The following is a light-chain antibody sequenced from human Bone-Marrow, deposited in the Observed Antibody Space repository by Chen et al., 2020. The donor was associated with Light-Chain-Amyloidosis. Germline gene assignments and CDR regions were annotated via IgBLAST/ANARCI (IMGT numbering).Light chain of an antibody. J-gene: IGLJ2*01. V-gene: IGLV3-25*03. CDR2: RDT. CDR3: QSADSSGTYEVI. CDR1: ALQTKY. Sequence: SYELTQPPSVSVSPGQTARITCSGDALQTKYAYWYQQNPGQAPRLVIHRDTERPSGISERFSGSSSGTTATLTISGVQAEDEADYHCQSADSSGTYEVIFGGGTKLTVL.